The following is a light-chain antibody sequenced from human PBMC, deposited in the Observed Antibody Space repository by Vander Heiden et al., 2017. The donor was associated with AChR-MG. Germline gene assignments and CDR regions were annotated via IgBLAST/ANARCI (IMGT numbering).Light chain of an antibody. CDR1: GSDDGNYNP. Sequence: QSALTQPASVSGAHGQSITISCTGTGSDDGNYNPVSWYQHRPSKAPKHMIYEVTKRPSGVSDRFSGSKSGITASLTISGLRAEDEGDYYSSSYIDSSTFLVFGGGTKLTVL. V-gene: IGLV2-23*02. CDR3: SSYIDSSTFLV. CDR2: EVT. J-gene: IGLJ2*01.